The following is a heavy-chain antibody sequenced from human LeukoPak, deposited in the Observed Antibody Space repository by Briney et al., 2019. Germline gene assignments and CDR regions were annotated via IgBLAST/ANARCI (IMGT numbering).Heavy chain of an antibody. CDR1: GGSINSFY. Sequence: PSETLSLTCTVSGGSINSFYWSWIRQPPGKGLEWIGYISYSGSTNYDPSLKSRVTMSVDTSKNQFSLRLSSVTAADTAVYFCATAEWEYFYFDSWGQGALVAVSS. J-gene: IGHJ4*02. D-gene: IGHD1-26*01. CDR3: ATAEWEYFYFDS. CDR2: ISYSGST. V-gene: IGHV4-59*08.